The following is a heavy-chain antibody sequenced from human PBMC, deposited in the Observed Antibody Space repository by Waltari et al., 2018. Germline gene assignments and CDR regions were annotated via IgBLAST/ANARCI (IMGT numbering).Heavy chain of an antibody. J-gene: IGHJ4*02. CDR3: ARGGWVKLGIDY. Sequence: QVQLVESGGGVVQPGRSLRLSCAASGFTFSSYAMHWVRQAPGKGLEWVAVISYDGSNKYYADSGKGRFTISRDNSKNTLYLQMNSLRAEDTAVYYCARGGWVKLGIDYWGQGTLVTVSS. V-gene: IGHV3-30-3*01. CDR2: ISYDGSNK. CDR1: GFTFSSYA. D-gene: IGHD7-27*01.